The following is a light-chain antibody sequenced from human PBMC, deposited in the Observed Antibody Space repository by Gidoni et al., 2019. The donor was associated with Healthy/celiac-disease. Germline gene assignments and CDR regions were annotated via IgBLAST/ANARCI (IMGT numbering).Light chain of an antibody. J-gene: IGKJ4*02. CDR2: AAS. CDR3: QQLNSYPLT. CDR1: QGISSY. V-gene: IGKV1-9*01. Sequence: IQLTQSPSSLSASVGDRVTITCRASQGISSYLAWNQQKPGKAPKLLIYAASTLQRGVPSRFSGSGSGTDFTLTISSLQPEDFATYYCQQLNSYPLTFGGXTKVEIK.